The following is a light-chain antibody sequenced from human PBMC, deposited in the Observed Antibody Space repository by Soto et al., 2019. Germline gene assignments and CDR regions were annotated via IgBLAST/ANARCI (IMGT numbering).Light chain of an antibody. CDR3: QQSYSTPL. J-gene: IGKJ3*01. Sequence: DIQMTQFPSTLSASVGDRVTITCRASQSISSWLAWYQQKPGKAPKLLIYDASSLESGVPSRFSGSGSGTDFTLTISSLQPEDFATYYCQQSYSTPLFGPGTKV. CDR2: DAS. CDR1: QSISSW. V-gene: IGKV1-5*01.